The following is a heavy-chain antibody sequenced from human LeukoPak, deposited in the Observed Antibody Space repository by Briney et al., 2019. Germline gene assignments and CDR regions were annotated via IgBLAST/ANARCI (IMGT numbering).Heavy chain of an antibody. CDR2: IGAYNGNT. V-gene: IGHV1-18*01. CDR3: AMSGYYGSGSYGSPDY. J-gene: IGHJ4*02. D-gene: IGHD3-10*01. CDR1: GYTFSRYG. Sequence: ASVKVSCKASGYTFSRYGINWVRQAPGQGLEWMGWIGAYNGNTNYAQKFQGRVTMTTDTSTSTAYMELRSLRSDDTAVYYCAMSGYYGSGSYGSPDYWGQGTLVTVSS.